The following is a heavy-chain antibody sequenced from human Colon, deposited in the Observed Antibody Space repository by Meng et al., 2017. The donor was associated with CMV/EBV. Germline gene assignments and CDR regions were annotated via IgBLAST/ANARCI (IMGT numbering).Heavy chain of an antibody. CDR3: ARYHYYDRSGYLKVHLDY. Sequence: ASVKVSCKASGYTFTSYGISWVRQAPGQGLEWMGWIDGDSSRRNYAQKVQGRVTMTTDASTSTAYMELRSLRSDDTAIYFCARYHYYDRSGYLKVHLDYWGQGTLVTVSS. CDR1: GYTFTSYG. CDR2: IDGDSSRR. V-gene: IGHV1-18*01. J-gene: IGHJ4*02. D-gene: IGHD3-22*01.